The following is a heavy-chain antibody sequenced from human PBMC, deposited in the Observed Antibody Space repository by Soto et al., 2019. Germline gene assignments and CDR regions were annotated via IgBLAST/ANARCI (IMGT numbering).Heavy chain of an antibody. CDR2: ISSSSSYI. Sequence: EVQLVESGGGLVKPGGSLRLSCAASGFTFSSYSMNWVRQAPGKGLGWVSSISSSSSYIYYADSVKGRFTISRDNAKNSLYLQMNSLRAEDTAVYYCAKEAGELSTRSFDYWGQGTLVTVSS. J-gene: IGHJ4*02. CDR3: AKEAGELSTRSFDY. D-gene: IGHD3-16*02. CDR1: GFTFSSYS. V-gene: IGHV3-21*01.